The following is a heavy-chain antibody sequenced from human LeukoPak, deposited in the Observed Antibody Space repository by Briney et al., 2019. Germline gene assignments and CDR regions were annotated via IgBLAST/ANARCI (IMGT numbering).Heavy chain of an antibody. CDR2: INPSGGST. D-gene: IGHD3/OR15-3a*01. CDR1: GYTFTSYY. V-gene: IGHV1-46*01. CDR3: ARDAARAMARGDWYFDY. Sequence: SVKVSCKASGYTFTSYYMHWVRQAPGQGLEWMGIINPSGGSTSYAQKFQGRVTMTRDTSTSTVYMELSSLRSEDTAVYYCARDAARAMARGDWYFDYWGQGTLVTASS. J-gene: IGHJ4*02.